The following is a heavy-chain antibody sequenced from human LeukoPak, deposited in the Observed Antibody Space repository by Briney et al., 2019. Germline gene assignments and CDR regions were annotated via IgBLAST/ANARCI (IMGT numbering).Heavy chain of an antibody. V-gene: IGHV4-59*02. J-gene: IGHJ6*02. D-gene: IGHD6-13*01. Sequence: SEILSLTCTVSGDSVRSYYWSWIRQPPGHGLEWLGHINDRGSTNYNSSLQGRVTISIATSKNQFSLKVNFVTAADTAVYYCVRDSRYGSGWFEDGLDFWGQGTTVTVSS. CDR1: GDSVRSYY. CDR3: VRDSRYGSGWFEDGLDF. CDR2: INDRGST.